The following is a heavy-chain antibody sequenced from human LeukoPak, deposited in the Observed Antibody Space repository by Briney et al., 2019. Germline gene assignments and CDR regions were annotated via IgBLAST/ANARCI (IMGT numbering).Heavy chain of an antibody. V-gene: IGHV3-33*01. CDR1: GFTFSSYG. Sequence: GGSLRLSCAASGFTFSSYGMHWVRQAPVKGLEWVAVIWYDGSNQYYADSVKGRFTISRDNSKNTLSLQMNSLRAEDTAVYYCARGGSSWLTDNWFDPWGQGALVTVFS. CDR3: ARGGSSWLTDNWFDP. J-gene: IGHJ5*02. CDR2: IWYDGSNQ. D-gene: IGHD6-13*01.